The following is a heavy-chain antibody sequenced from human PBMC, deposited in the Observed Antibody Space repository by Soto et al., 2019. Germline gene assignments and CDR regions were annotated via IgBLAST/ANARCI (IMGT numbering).Heavy chain of an antibody. D-gene: IGHD5-12*01. CDR2: IYHSGRT. J-gene: IGHJ4*02. V-gene: IGHV4-4*02. CDR3: TANGYYSLDY. CDR1: GDSITNDRW. Sequence: QVQLQKSGPGLVKPSGTLSLTCSVSGDSITNDRWWSWVRQSPGKGLEWIGEIYHSGRTNYNPSLKSRVIISVDKSKNNFSLTLSSVTAADTAVYYCTANGYYSLDYWGQGSLVTVSS.